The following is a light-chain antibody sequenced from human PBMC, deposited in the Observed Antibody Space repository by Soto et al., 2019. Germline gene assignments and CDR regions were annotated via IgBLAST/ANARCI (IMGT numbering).Light chain of an antibody. CDR2: AAS. CDR1: QGIGYY. J-gene: IGKJ3*01. V-gene: IGKV1-27*01. Sequence: DIQMTQSPSSLSASVGDRVTITCRASQGIGYYLAWYQQKPGKVPKLLIYAASTLQSGVTSRFSGSGSGTDFTLTISSLQPEDVATYYCQKYIGAPFTFGPGTKVDLK. CDR3: QKYIGAPFT.